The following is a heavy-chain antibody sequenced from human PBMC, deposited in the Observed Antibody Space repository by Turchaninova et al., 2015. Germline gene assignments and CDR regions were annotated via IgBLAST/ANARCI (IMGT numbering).Heavy chain of an antibody. Sequence: EVPLVESGGDLVQPGGSLRLSCAASGFTFINYAMSWVRQAPGKGVECVSAITVRGXXTYXXXSVXGXFTXSRDNXXNTXXXQMNSLRAXXTAVYYCASPYGVXVWGQGXTVTVSS. CDR1: GFTFINYA. CDR3: ASPYGVXV. CDR2: ITVRGXXT. J-gene: IGHJ6*02. V-gene: IGHV3-23*04.